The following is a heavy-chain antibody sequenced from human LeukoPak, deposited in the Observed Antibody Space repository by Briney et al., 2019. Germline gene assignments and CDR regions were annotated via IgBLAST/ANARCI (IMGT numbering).Heavy chain of an antibody. J-gene: IGHJ6*03. V-gene: IGHV4-39*07. CDR1: GGSISSSSYY. CDR3: ARGRRGIAVAGTETYYYYYMDV. CDR2: IYYSGST. D-gene: IGHD6-19*01. Sequence: SETLSLTCTVSGGSISSSSYYWGWIRQPPGKGLEWIGSIYYSGSTYYNPSLKSRVTISVDTSKNQFSLKLSSVTAADTAVYYCARGRRGIAVAGTETYYYYYMDVWGKGTTVTVSS.